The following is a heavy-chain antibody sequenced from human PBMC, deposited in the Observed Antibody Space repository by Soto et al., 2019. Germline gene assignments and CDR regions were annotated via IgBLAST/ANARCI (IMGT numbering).Heavy chain of an antibody. V-gene: IGHV2-5*02. CDR2: IYWDDEK. Sequence: SGPTLVNPTQTLTLTCTFWGFSLSTSGVGVGWVREPPGKALEWVALIYWDDEKRYSQSLKSRLTIAKDTSKNQVVLTMTNMEPVDTAPYYCAHRLRGYTSVDYWGQ. CDR3: AHRLRGYTSVDY. CDR1: GFSLSTSGVG. D-gene: IGHD6-19*01. J-gene: IGHJ4*02.